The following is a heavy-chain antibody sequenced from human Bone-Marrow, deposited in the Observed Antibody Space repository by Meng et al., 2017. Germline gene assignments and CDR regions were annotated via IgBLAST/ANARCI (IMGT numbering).Heavy chain of an antibody. CDR2: IYYSGST. V-gene: IGHV4-59*01. CDR1: GGSISSYY. Sequence: SETLSLTCTVSGGSISSYYWSWIRQPPGKGLEWIGYIYYSGSTNYNPSLKSRVTISVDTSKNQFSLKLSSVTAADTAVYYCARQATYCGGDCYWAGYYYYGMDVWGQGTTVTVSS. CDR3: ARQATYCGGDCYWAGYYYYGMDV. D-gene: IGHD2-21*02. J-gene: IGHJ6*02.